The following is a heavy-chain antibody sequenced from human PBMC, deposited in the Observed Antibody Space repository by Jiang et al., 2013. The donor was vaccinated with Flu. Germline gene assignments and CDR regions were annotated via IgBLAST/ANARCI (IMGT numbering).Heavy chain of an antibody. CDR1: GGTFSSYA. CDR3: ARDRGRNCSSTSCYFGYYYYYMDV. J-gene: IGHJ6*03. D-gene: IGHD2-2*01. V-gene: IGHV1-69*01. CDR2: IIPIFGTA. Sequence: VQLVESGAEVKKPGSSVKVSCKASGGTFSSYAISWVRQAPGQGLEWMGGIIPIFGTANYAQKFQGRVTITADESTSTAYMELSSLRSEDTAVYYCARDRGRNCSSTSCYFGYYYYYMDVWGKGT.